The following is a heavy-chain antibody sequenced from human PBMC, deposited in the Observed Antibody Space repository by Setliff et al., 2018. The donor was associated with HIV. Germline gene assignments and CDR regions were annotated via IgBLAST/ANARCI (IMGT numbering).Heavy chain of an antibody. CDR2: IYHNGIT. Sequence: SETLSLTCGVSGYSISSGYYWGWIRQPPGKGLEWIGSIYHNGITYYNPSLKSRVTISVDTSQNQFSLKLSSVTAADTAVYYCARTYTGHDSRSLYLAYWGQGTLVTVSS. V-gene: IGHV4-38-2*01. D-gene: IGHD5-12*01. CDR1: GYSISSGYY. J-gene: IGHJ4*02. CDR3: ARTYTGHDSRSLYLAY.